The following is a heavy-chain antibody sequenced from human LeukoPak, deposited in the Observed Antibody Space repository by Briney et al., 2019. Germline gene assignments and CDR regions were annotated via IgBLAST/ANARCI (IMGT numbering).Heavy chain of an antibody. V-gene: IGHV3-23*01. CDR2: ISGSGGST. Sequence: GGSMRLSCGASGFAFSSYAMSWVLQAPGKGLEWVSAISGSGGSTYYADSVKGRFTISRDISKNTLYLQMNSLRAEDTAVYYCAKRLLQYCGGDCYSFHDAFDIWGQGTMVTVSS. CDR1: GFAFSSYA. J-gene: IGHJ3*02. CDR3: AKRLLQYCGGDCYSFHDAFDI. D-gene: IGHD2-21*02.